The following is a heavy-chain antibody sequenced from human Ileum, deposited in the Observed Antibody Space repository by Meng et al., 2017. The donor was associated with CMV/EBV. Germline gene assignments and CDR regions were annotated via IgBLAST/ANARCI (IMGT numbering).Heavy chain of an antibody. V-gene: IGHV3-66*02. J-gene: IGHJ4*02. CDR1: GFTVSSYY. CDR2: IYSGGNT. Sequence: GGSLRLSCAASGFTVSSYYMSWVRQAPGKGLEWVSVIYSGGNTYYAESVKGRFTISRDNSKNTLYLQMNSVRPEDTAVYYCAREGRGTYGGQYHFDYWGQGTLVTVSS. CDR3: AREGRGTYGGQYHFDY. D-gene: IGHD4/OR15-4a*01.